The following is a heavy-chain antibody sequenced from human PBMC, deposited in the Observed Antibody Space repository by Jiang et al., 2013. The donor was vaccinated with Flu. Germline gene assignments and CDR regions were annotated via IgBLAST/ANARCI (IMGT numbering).Heavy chain of an antibody. CDR2: IYPGDSDT. Sequence: GIIYPGDSDTRYSPSFQGQVTISADKSISTAYLQWSSLKASDTAMYYCARLGKMATIFYWGQGTLVTVSS. J-gene: IGHJ4*02. CDR3: ARLGKMATIFY. D-gene: IGHD5-24*01. V-gene: IGHV5-51*01.